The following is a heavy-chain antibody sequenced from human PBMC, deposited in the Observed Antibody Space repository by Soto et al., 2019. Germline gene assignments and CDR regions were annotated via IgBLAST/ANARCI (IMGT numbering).Heavy chain of an antibody. V-gene: IGHV3-23*01. Sequence: EVQLLESGGGLVQPEGSLRLSCAASGFTFSSHDMSWVRQAPGKGLEWVSAISYSGSNTYYTDSVKGRFTISRDNSKNTLYLQMNSLRVEDTAIYYCAKRFTLFGEVKLSPDFDYWGQGTLVTVSS. CDR1: GFTFSSHD. CDR3: AKRFTLFGEVKLSPDFDY. J-gene: IGHJ4*02. CDR2: ISYSGSNT. D-gene: IGHD3-3*01.